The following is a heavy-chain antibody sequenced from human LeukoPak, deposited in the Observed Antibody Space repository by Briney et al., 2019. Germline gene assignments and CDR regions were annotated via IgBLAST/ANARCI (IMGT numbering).Heavy chain of an antibody. CDR3: TTATMIRGVSDY. CDR2: IWYDGSNK. D-gene: IGHD3-10*01. CDR1: GFTFSSYG. J-gene: IGHJ4*02. V-gene: IGHV3-33*01. Sequence: GGSLRLSCAASGFTFSSYGMHWVRQAPGKGLEWVAVIWYDGSNKYYADSVKGRFTISRDNSKNTLYLQMNSLRAEDTAVYYCTTATMIRGVSDYWGQGTLVTVSS.